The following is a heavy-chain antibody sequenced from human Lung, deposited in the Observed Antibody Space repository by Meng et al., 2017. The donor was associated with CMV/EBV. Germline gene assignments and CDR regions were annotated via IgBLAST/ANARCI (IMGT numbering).Heavy chain of an antibody. D-gene: IGHD2-2*01. J-gene: IGHJ4*02. V-gene: IGHV1-8*01. CDR1: GYTFTSYD. Sequence: ASVXVSXKASGYTFTSYDISWVRQATGQGLEWMGWMNPESGNTGYARKFRGRVTFTRSTSITTAYMELTSLRSEDTAVYYCARASRNQLLSDNWRQGTLVTVSS. CDR2: MNPESGNT. CDR3: ARASRNQLLSDN.